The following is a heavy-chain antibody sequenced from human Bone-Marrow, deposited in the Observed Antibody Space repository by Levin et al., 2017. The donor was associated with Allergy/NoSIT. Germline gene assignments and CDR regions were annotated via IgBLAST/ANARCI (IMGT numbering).Heavy chain of an antibody. V-gene: IGHV3-23*01. Sequence: GESLKISCAASGFTFSNFAVTWVRQAPGKGLEWVSTISATGGNTFYGDSVKGRFSISRDNSNNTLYLQMKSLRAEDTAVYFCAKAARSGSFDAWGQGTLVTVSS. CDR2: ISATGGNT. J-gene: IGHJ4*02. CDR3: AKAARSGSFDA. D-gene: IGHD3-10*01. CDR1: GFTFSNFA.